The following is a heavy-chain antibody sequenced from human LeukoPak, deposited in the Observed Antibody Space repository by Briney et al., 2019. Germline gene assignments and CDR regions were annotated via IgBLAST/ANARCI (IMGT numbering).Heavy chain of an antibody. CDR2: INQDGGEK. CDR1: GFTFTTYY. Sequence: GGSLRLSCAASGFTFTTYYMSWVRQAPGKGLEWVAHINQDGGEKNYVDSVKGRFTISRDNAKNSLFMQMNRLRAEDTAVYYCARDSAACRGCAFRLWGQGTVVTVSS. CDR3: ARDSAACRGCAFRL. D-gene: IGHD3-10*01. V-gene: IGHV3-7*01. J-gene: IGHJ3*01.